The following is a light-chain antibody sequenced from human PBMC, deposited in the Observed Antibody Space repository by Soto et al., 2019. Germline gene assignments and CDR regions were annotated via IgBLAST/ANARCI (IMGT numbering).Light chain of an antibody. J-gene: IGKJ3*01. V-gene: IGKV1-5*03. Sequence: DVQMTQTPSSLSASVGDRVILTCRASQSIGNWLAWYQQNPGKAPKLLIYKASSLESGVPTRFSGSGAGTDFTLTISSLQPEDFATYYCQQYNSYVFGPGTKVDI. CDR2: KAS. CDR1: QSIGNW. CDR3: QQYNSYV.